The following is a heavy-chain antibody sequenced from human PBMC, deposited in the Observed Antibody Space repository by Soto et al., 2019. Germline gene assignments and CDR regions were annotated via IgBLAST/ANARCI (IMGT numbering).Heavy chain of an antibody. D-gene: IGHD6-19*01. CDR3: ARNGGGDSGWPHDY. Sequence: GGSLRLSCAASGFTVSSNYMSWVRQAPGKGLEWVSVIYSGGSTYYADSVKGRFTISRDNSKNTLYLQMNSLRAEDTAVYYCARNGGGDSGWPHDYWGQGTLVTVSS. J-gene: IGHJ4*02. V-gene: IGHV3-66*01. CDR2: IYSGGST. CDR1: GFTVSSNY.